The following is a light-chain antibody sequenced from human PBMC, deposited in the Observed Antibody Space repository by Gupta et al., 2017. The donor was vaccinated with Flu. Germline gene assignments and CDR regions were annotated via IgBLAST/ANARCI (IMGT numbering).Light chain of an antibody. Sequence: ERATPSCRSSKRISSSYLAWYQQKPGQAPRLLIYGASSRATGIPDRFSGSGSGTDFSLTISRLEPEDFAVYYCQHYGSSPYTFGQGTKLQIK. CDR1: KRISSSY. J-gene: IGKJ2*01. CDR2: GAS. CDR3: QHYGSSPYT. V-gene: IGKV3-20*01.